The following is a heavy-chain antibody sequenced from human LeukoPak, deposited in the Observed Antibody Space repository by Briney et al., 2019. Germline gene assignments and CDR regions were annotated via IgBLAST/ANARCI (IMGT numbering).Heavy chain of an antibody. CDR2: IYSGGST. D-gene: IGHD3-10*01. Sequence: GGSLRLSCAASGFTVSSNYMSWVRQAPGKGQEWVSVIYSGGSTYYADSVKGRFTISRDNSKNTLCLQMNSLRAEDTAVYYCAREYYYYGSGSFGGKAFDYWGQGTLVTVSS. V-gene: IGHV3-53*01. CDR3: AREYYYYGSGSFGGKAFDY. J-gene: IGHJ4*02. CDR1: GFTVSSNY.